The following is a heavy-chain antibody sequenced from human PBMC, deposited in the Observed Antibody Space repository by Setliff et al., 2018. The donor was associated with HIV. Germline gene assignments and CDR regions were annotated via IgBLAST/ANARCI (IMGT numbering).Heavy chain of an antibody. CDR2: INSSGNI. V-gene: IGHV4-34*01. CDR3: ARGFAFGGVIVIPYYFDY. J-gene: IGHJ4*02. D-gene: IGHD3-16*02. Sequence: PSETLSLTCAVYGGSFSGYYWSWLRQPPGKGLEWIGEINSSGNINDNPSLKSRVTISVDTSKNQFSLKLNSVTAADTAVYYCARGFAFGGVIVIPYYFDYWGQGTLVTVSS. CDR1: GGSFSGYY.